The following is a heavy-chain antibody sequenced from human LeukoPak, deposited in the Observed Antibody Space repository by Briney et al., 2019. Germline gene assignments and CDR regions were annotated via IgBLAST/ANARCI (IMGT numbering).Heavy chain of an antibody. CDR3: AKDSDSSGYDAFDM. J-gene: IGHJ3*02. CDR1: GFTFYDYA. Sequence: GRSLRLSCAASGFTFYDYAMHWVRQAPGKGLEWVSGISWNSGSIGYVDSVKGRFTISRDNAKNSLYLQMNSLRAEDTALYYCAKDSDSSGYDAFDMWGQGTVVTVSS. D-gene: IGHD3-22*01. V-gene: IGHV3-9*01. CDR2: ISWNSGSI.